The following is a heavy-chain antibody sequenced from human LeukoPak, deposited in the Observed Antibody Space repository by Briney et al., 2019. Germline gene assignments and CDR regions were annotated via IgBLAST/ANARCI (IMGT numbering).Heavy chain of an antibody. CDR1: GFTFSSYG. D-gene: IGHD6-13*01. Sequence: GGSLRLSCAASGFTFSSYGMSWVRQAPGKGLEWVANIKQDGSEIYYLDSVKGRFTISRDNAKNSLYLQMNSLRAEDTAVYYCARSADSSSWYGVHYYYYMDVWGKGTTVTVSS. CDR2: IKQDGSEI. CDR3: ARSADSSSWYGVHYYYYMDV. J-gene: IGHJ6*03. V-gene: IGHV3-7*01.